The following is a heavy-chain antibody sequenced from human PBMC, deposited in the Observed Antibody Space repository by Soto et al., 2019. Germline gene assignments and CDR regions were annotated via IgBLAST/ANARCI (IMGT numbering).Heavy chain of an antibody. V-gene: IGHV3-30*03. CDR1: GFTFSSYG. CDR2: ISYDGSNK. J-gene: IGHJ6*02. D-gene: IGHD5-18*01. Sequence: QVQLVESGGGVVQPGRSLRLSCAASGFTFSSYGMHWVRQAPGKGLEWVAVISYDGSNKYYADSVKGRFTISRDNSKNTLYLQMNSLRAEDTAVYYCARAAYSYGYTDYYYYGMDVWGQGTTVTVSS. CDR3: ARAAYSYGYTDYYYYGMDV.